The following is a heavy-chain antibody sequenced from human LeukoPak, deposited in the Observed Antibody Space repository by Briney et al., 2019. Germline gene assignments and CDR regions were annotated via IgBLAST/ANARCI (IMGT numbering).Heavy chain of an antibody. CDR2: INPSSSST. CDR1: GYTFTSYY. CDR3: ARGSGWDTARYYFDY. V-gene: IGHV1-46*01. J-gene: IGHJ4*02. D-gene: IGHD3-10*01. Sequence: ASVKVSCKASGYTFTSYYLHWVRQAPGQGLEWMGTINPSSSSTSYAQKFQGRVTMTRDTSTSTVYMELSSLRSEDTAVYYCARGSGWDTARYYFDYWGQGTLVTVSS.